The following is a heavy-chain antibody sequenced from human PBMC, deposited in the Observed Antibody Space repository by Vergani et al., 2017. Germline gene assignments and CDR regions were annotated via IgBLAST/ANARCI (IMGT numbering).Heavy chain of an antibody. CDR1: GFTFSSYG. CDR3: ARRSYDYVWGSYRYSLDYYYGMDV. D-gene: IGHD3-16*02. CDR2: IWYDGSNK. Sequence: VQLVESGGGVVQPGRSLRLSCAASGFTFSSYGMHWVRQAPGKGLEWVAVIWYDGSNKYYADSVKGRFTISRDNSKNTLYLQMNSLRAEDTAVYYCARRSYDYVWGSYRYSLDYYYGMDVWGQGTTVTVSS. J-gene: IGHJ6*02. V-gene: IGHV3-33*01.